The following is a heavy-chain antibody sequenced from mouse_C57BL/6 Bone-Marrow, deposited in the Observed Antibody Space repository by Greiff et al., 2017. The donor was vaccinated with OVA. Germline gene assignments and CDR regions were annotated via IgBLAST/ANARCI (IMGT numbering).Heavy chain of an antibody. CDR2: IWSGGST. V-gene: IGHV2-4*01. Sequence: VHLVESGPGLVQPSQSLSITCTVSGFSLTSYGVHWVRQPPGKGLEWLGVIWSGGSTDYNAAFISRLSISKDNSKSQVFFKMNSLQADDTAIYYCALRLTTVASYAMDYWGQGTSVTVSS. CDR1: GFSLTSYG. CDR3: ALRLTTVASYAMDY. J-gene: IGHJ4*01. D-gene: IGHD1-1*01.